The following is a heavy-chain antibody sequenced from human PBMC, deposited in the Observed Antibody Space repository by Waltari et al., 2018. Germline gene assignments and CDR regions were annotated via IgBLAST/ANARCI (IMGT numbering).Heavy chain of an antibody. V-gene: IGHV4-61*02. D-gene: IGHD5-12*01. J-gene: IGHJ2*01. Sequence: QVQLQESGPGLVKPSQTLSLTCTVSGGSISSGSYYWSWIRQPAGKGLEWIGRIYTSGSTNYNPSLKSRVTISVDTSKNQFSLKLSSVTAADTAVYYCARYGMATINANWYFDLWGRGTLVTVSS. CDR2: IYTSGST. CDR1: GGSISSGSYY. CDR3: ARYGMATINANWYFDL.